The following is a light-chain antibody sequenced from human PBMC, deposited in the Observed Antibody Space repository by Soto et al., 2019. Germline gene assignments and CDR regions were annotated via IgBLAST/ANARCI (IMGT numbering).Light chain of an antibody. CDR1: QGISSW. V-gene: IGKV1-5*01. CDR2: DAS. J-gene: IGKJ1*01. Sequence: DIQMTQSPSTLSASVGDRVTITCRASQGISSWLAWYQQKPGKAPKLLIYDASSLESGVPSRFSGSGSGTEFTLTLSSLQPDDFATYYCQQYNSFTWTFGQGTKVEIK. CDR3: QQYNSFTWT.